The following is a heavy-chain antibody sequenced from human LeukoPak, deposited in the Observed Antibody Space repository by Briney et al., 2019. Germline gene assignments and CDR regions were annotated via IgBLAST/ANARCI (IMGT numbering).Heavy chain of an antibody. Sequence: SVKLSCKASGATFSSYAISWVRQAPGQGLEWMRGIIPIFGTANYAQKFQGRVTITADESTSTAYMELSSLRSEDTAVYYCARVRYSGYDFDYWGQGTLVTVSS. CDR1: GATFSSYA. CDR2: IIPIFGTA. J-gene: IGHJ4*02. V-gene: IGHV1-69*13. D-gene: IGHD5-12*01. CDR3: ARVRYSGYDFDY.